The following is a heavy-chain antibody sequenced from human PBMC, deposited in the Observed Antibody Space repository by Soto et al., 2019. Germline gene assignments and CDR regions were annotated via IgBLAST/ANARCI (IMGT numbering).Heavy chain of an antibody. J-gene: IGHJ6*02. V-gene: IGHV1-69*13. D-gene: IGHD4-4*01. CDR2: IIPIFGTT. CDR1: GGTFSSYT. Sequence: ASGKVSCRASGGTFSSYTMSWVRQAPGQGLEWMGGIIPIFGTTTYAHKFQGRVTITADESTSTVYMELSSLRGEDTAVYYCARGALTTLAYYYGMDVWGQGTTVPVS. CDR3: ARGALTTLAYYYGMDV.